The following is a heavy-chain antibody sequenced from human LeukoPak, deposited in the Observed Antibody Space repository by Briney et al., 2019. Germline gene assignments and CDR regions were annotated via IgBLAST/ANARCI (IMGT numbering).Heavy chain of an antibody. J-gene: IGHJ3*02. D-gene: IGHD6-13*01. CDR2: IFVGGNT. Sequence: GGSLRLSCDASGFIVSSNYMSWVRQAPGKGLEWVSVIFVGGNTYYADSVKGRFTISRDNSKNTVYLQMNSLRVDDTALYYCAREKGSSLHDAHDIWGQGTMVTVSP. CDR3: AREKGSSLHDAHDI. V-gene: IGHV3-66*01. CDR1: GFIVSSNY.